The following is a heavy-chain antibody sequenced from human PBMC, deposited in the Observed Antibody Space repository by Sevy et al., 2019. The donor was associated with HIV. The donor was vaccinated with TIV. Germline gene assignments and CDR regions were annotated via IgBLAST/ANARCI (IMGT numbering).Heavy chain of an antibody. D-gene: IGHD3-22*01. CDR3: AREEYYDSSGYSDY. V-gene: IGHV3-30*04. J-gene: IGHJ4*02. Sequence: GGSLRLSCAASGFTFSSYAMHWVRQAPGKGLEWVAFISYDGSNKYYADSVKGRFTIFRDNSNNTLYLQMNRLGAEDTAVYYCAREEYYDSSGYSDYWGQGTLVTVSS. CDR1: GFTFSSYA. CDR2: ISYDGSNK.